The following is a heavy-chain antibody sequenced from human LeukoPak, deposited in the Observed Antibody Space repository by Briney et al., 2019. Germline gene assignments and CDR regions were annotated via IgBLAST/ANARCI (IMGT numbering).Heavy chain of an antibody. J-gene: IGHJ4*02. V-gene: IGHV3-72*01. Sequence: GGSLRLSCAASGFTFSDHYMDWVRQALGKGLEWVGRTRNKANSYTTEYAASVKGRFTISRDNSKNSLYLQMNSLKTEDTAVYYCAEQYSDTKGSFDYWGQGTLVTVSS. CDR3: AEQYSDTKGSFDY. CDR2: TRNKANSYTT. CDR1: GFTFSDHY. D-gene: IGHD5-12*01.